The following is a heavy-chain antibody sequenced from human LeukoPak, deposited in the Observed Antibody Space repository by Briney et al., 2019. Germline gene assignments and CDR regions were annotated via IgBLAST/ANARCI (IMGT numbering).Heavy chain of an antibody. CDR3: ASEYCSGGNCYFDY. J-gene: IGHJ4*02. CDR1: EYSFATYW. V-gene: IGHV5-51*01. D-gene: IGHD2-15*01. CDR2: IFPGDSDT. Sequence: GESLKIPCKDSEYSFATYWIGWVRQMPGQGLEWMGTIFPGDSDTRYSPSFQGQVTISADKSISTAYLQWSSLKASDTAIYYCASEYCSGGNCYFDYWGQGTLVTVSS.